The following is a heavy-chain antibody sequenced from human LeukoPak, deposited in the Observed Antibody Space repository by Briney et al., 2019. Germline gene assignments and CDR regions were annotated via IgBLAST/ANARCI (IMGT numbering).Heavy chain of an antibody. Sequence: SETLSLTCTVSGGSISSSSYYWGWIRQPPGKGLEWIGSIYYSGSTYYNPSLKSRVTISVDTSKNQFSLKLSSVTVADTAVYYCARRYSSSWYLFDYWGQGTLVTVSS. CDR2: IYYSGST. D-gene: IGHD6-13*01. J-gene: IGHJ4*02. CDR1: GGSISSSSYY. CDR3: ARRYSSSWYLFDY. V-gene: IGHV4-39*01.